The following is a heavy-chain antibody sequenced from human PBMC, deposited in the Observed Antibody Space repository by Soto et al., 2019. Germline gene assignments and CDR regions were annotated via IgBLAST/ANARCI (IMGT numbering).Heavy chain of an antibody. J-gene: IGHJ4*02. CDR2: IYFGGTT. CDR3: ARLGGYFQALDS. Sequence: QVQLQESGPGLVKPSETLSLTCTVSGGSISPYYWCWVRQPPGKGLEWIGYIYFGGTTTYNPSLKSRVTISVDASKNQFSLKLTSVTAADTAVYYCARLGGYFQALDSWGQGTLVTVSS. D-gene: IGHD3-22*01. V-gene: IGHV4-59*08. CDR1: GGSISPYY.